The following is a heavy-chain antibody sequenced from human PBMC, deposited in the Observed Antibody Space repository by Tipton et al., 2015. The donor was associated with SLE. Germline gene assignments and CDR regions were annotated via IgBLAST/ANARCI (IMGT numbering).Heavy chain of an antibody. Sequence: SLRLSCAASGFTFSSYGMHWVRQAPGKGLEWVAFIRYDGSNKYYADSVKGRFTISRDNSKNTLYLQMNSLRAEYTAVYYCAKDQAVAGRMGYYYYGMDVWGQGTTVTVSS. D-gene: IGHD6-19*01. CDR2: IRYDGSNK. CDR3: AKDQAVAGRMGYYYYGMDV. J-gene: IGHJ6*02. CDR1: GFTFSSYG. V-gene: IGHV3-30*02.